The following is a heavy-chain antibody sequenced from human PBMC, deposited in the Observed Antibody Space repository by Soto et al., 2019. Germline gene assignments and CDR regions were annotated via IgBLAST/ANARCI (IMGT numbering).Heavy chain of an antibody. CDR3: PRDRSEFARWFDR. CDR1: GFTFRNHG. Sequence: QVQLVESGGGLVQPERSLRLSCAASGFTFRNHGMHWVRQAPGKGLEWVAVIWYDESHEFYADSVKGRFSISRDNAKNTLYLQMNSLRAEDTAMYYCPRDRSEFARWFDRWGQGTRVTVSS. J-gene: IGHJ5*02. D-gene: IGHD2-21*01. CDR2: IWYDESHE. V-gene: IGHV3-33*01.